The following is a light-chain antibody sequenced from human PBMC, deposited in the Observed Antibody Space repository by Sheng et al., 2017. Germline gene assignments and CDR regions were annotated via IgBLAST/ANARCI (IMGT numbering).Light chain of an antibody. CDR3: QQANSFPPT. CDR1: QSISSY. J-gene: IGKJ4*01. Sequence: DIQMTQSPSSLSASVGDRVTITCRASQSISSYLNWYQQKPGKAPKLLIYDASNLETGVPSRFSGSGSGTDFTFTISSLQPEDFATYFCQQANSFPPTFGGGRNVEIK. CDR2: DAS. V-gene: IGKV1-33*01.